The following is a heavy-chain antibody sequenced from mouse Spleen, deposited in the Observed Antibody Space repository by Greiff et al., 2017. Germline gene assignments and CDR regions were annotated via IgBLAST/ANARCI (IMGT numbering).Heavy chain of an antibody. CDR2: INPSNGRT. CDR3: ARDYYGPRFAY. V-gene: IGHV1S81*02. Sequence: VQLQQPGAELVKPGASVKLSCKASGYTFTSYWMHWVKQRPGQGLEWIGEINPSNGRTNYNEKFKSKATLTVDKSSSTAYMQLSSLTSEDSAVYYCARDYYGPRFAYWGQGTLVTVSA. J-gene: IGHJ3*01. CDR1: GYTFTSYW. D-gene: IGHD1-2*01.